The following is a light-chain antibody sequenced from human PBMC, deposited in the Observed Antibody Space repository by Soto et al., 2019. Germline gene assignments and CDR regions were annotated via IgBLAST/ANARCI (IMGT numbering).Light chain of an antibody. CDR2: GAS. J-gene: IGKJ5*01. CDR3: QQYGSSPPVT. V-gene: IGKV3-20*01. CDR1: QSVSSSY. Sequence: EIVLTQSPGTLSLSPGERATLSCRASQSVSSSYLAWYQQKPGQAPRLLIYGASSRATGITDRFSSSGSGTDLTLTISRLEPEDFAVYYCQQYGSSPPVTFGQWTRLEIK.